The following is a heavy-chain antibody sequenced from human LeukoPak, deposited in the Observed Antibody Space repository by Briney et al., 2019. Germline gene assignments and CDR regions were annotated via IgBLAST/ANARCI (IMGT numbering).Heavy chain of an antibody. J-gene: IGHJ4*02. D-gene: IGHD4-23*01. CDR2: IYYSGST. CDR3: ARVYYGGNFDY. CDR1: GYSISSGYY. V-gene: IGHV4-61*01. Sequence: PSETLSLTCTVSGYSISSGYYWGWIRQPPGKGLEWIGYIYYSGSTNYNPSLKSRVTISVDTSKNQFSLKLSSVTAADTAVYYCARVYYGGNFDYWGQGTLVTVSS.